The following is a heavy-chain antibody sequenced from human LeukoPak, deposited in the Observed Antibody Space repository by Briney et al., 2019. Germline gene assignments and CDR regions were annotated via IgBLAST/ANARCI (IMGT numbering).Heavy chain of an antibody. D-gene: IGHD3-10*01. V-gene: IGHV4-59*12. Sequence: SETLSLTCTVSGGSISSCYWSWIRQPPGKGLEWIGYIYYSGSTNYNPSLKSRVTISVDTSKNQFSLKLSSVTAADTAVYYCARGGKTMVRGVIRAGNWFDPWGQGTLVTVSS. J-gene: IGHJ5*02. CDR3: ARGGKTMVRGVIRAGNWFDP. CDR2: IYYSGST. CDR1: GGSISSCY.